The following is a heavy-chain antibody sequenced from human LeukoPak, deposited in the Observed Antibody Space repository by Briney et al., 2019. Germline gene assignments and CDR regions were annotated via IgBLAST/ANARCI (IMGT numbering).Heavy chain of an antibody. CDR1: GGSISSSSHY. J-gene: IGHJ4*02. V-gene: IGHV4-39*01. Sequence: SETLSLTCTVSGGSISSSSHYWGWIRQPPGKGLEWIGSIYYSGSTYYNPSLKSRVTISVDTSKNQFSLKLSSVTAADTAVYYCARLQYYYGSGSYFDYWGQGTLVTVSS. CDR3: ARLQYYYGSGSYFDY. CDR2: IYYSGST. D-gene: IGHD3-10*01.